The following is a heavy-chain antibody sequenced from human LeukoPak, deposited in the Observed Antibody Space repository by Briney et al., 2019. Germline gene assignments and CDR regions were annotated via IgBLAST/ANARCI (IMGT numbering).Heavy chain of an antibody. D-gene: IGHD3-22*01. J-gene: IGHJ5*02. CDR3: ALDSSGYYFWFDP. V-gene: IGHV1-2*02. CDR1: GYTFTGYY. Sequence: ASVKVSCKASGYTFTGYYMHWVRQAPGQGLEWMGWINPNSGGTNYAQKFQGRVTMTRDTSISTAYMELSRLRSDDTAVYYCALDSSGYYFWFDPWGQGTLSPSPQ. CDR2: INPNSGGT.